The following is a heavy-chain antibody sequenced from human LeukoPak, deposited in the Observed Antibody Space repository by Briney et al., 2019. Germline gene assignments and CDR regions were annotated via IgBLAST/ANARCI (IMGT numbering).Heavy chain of an antibody. CDR2: IIPIFGTA. V-gene: IGHV1-69*13. CDR3: ARGWLAETMVVTPYNY. Sequence: ASVTVSCKASGGTFSSHTINWVRQAPGQGLEWMGGIIPIFGTANYAQKFRGRVTITAVESTSTAYMEVSSLRSEDTAVYYCARGWLAETMVVTPYNYWGQGTLVTVSS. D-gene: IGHD4-23*01. J-gene: IGHJ4*02. CDR1: GGTFSSHT.